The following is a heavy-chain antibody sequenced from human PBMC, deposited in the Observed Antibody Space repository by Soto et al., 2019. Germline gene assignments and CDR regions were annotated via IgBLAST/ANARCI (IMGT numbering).Heavy chain of an antibody. D-gene: IGHD2-21*02. CDR1: GYTFTTYA. J-gene: IGHJ5*02. CDR2: INVGNGNT. V-gene: IGHV1-3*01. Sequence: ASVKVSFKASGYTFTTYAMHWVRQAPGQRLEWMGWINVGNGNTKYSQKFQGRVTITRDTTASTAYMELSSLRSEDTAVYYCARDRNGDYVGGWFDPWGQGTPVTVSS. CDR3: ARDRNGDYVGGWFDP.